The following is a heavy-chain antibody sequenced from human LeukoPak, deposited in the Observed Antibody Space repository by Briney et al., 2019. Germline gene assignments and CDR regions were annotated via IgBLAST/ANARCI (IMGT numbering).Heavy chain of an antibody. Sequence: SETLSLTCTVSGTFISPYHWSWFRQSAGKGLEWIGLMYSSGSSSYSPSLKSRLTISPDNSKNQFSLRLSSVTAADTAVYYCARVLCVSNGICYAFDIWGQGTTVIVSS. CDR1: GTFISPYH. D-gene: IGHD2-8*01. CDR3: ARVLCVSNGICYAFDI. V-gene: IGHV4-4*07. J-gene: IGHJ3*02. CDR2: MYSSGSS.